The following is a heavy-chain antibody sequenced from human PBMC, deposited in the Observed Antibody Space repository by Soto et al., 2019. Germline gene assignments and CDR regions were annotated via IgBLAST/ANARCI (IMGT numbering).Heavy chain of an antibody. CDR3: ARGYCSITSCSNWLDP. CDR2: IYHSGIT. CDR1: GGSISSGYS. D-gene: IGHD2-2*01. J-gene: IGHJ5*02. V-gene: IGHV4-30-2*01. Sequence: SETLSLTCAVSGGSISSGYSWSWIRQPPGKGLEWIGYIYHSGITYYNPSLKSRVTISVDRSKNQFSLKLSSVTAADTAVYYCARGYCSITSCSNWLDPWGQGTLVTVSA.